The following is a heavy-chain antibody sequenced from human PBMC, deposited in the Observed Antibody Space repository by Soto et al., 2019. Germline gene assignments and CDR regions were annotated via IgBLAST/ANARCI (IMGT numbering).Heavy chain of an antibody. CDR1: GFTFSSNA. Sequence: QVQLVESGGDVVQPGRSLRLSCAASGFTFSSNAMHWVRQAPGKGLEWVAVISYDGSNIYYADSVKGRFTISRDNSKNTLYLQMNSLRPEDTAVYYCAKRTTALDYWDQGTLVTVSS. J-gene: IGHJ4*02. CDR2: ISYDGSNI. V-gene: IGHV3-30-3*02. CDR3: AKRTTALDY. D-gene: IGHD4-4*01.